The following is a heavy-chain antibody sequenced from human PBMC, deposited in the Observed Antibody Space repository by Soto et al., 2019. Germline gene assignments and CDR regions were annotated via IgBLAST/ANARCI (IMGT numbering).Heavy chain of an antibody. D-gene: IGHD3-22*01. V-gene: IGHV1-8*01. CDR1: GYTFTSYD. Sequence: QVQLVQSGAEVKKTGASVKVSCKASGYTFTSYDINWVRQATGQGLEWMGWMNPNSGNTGYAQKFQGRVTMTRNTSISTAYMELSSLRSEDTAVYYCARGFMVSYYDSSGYRDYWGQGTLVTVSS. J-gene: IGHJ4*02. CDR3: ARGFMVSYYDSSGYRDY. CDR2: MNPNSGNT.